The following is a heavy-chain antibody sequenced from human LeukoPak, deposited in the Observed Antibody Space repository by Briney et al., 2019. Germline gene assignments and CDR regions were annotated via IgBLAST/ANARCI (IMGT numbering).Heavy chain of an antibody. CDR1: GFTFSSYS. V-gene: IGHV3-21*01. CDR3: ARTPGVYCSSTSCPGT. J-gene: IGHJ5*02. D-gene: IGHD2-2*01. Sequence: GGSLRLSCAASGFTFSSYSMNWVRQAPGKGLEWVSSISSSSSYIYYADPVKGRFTISRDNAKNSLYLQMNSLRAEDTAVYYCARTPGVYCSSTSCPGTWGQGTLVTVSS. CDR2: ISSSSSYI.